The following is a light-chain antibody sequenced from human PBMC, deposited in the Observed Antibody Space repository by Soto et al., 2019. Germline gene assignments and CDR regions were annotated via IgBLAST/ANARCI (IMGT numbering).Light chain of an antibody. CDR3: QQYGSSPIT. CDR1: QSVGSRF. V-gene: IGKV3-20*01. Sequence: EIALTQSPGTLSLSPGERATLSCRAGQSVGSRFLAWYQQKPGQAPRLLISGTFSRATGIPDRFSGSGSGTDFTLTISRLEPGDFAVYYCQQYGSSPITFGQGTRLEIK. J-gene: IGKJ5*01. CDR2: GTF.